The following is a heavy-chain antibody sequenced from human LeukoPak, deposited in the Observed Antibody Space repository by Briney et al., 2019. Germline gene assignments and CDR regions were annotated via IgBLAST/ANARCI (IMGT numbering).Heavy chain of an antibody. V-gene: IGHV1-18*01. CDR3: ARTPLMYYDFWSGYYTDIPRSFDY. CDR2: ISAYNGNT. Sequence: ASVKVSCKASGYTFTSYGISWVRQAPGQGLEWMGWISAYNGNTNYAQKLQGRATMTTDTSTSTAYMELRSLRSDDTAVYYCARTPLMYYDFWSGYYTDIPRSFDYWGQGTLVTVSS. J-gene: IGHJ4*02. CDR1: GYTFTSYG. D-gene: IGHD3-3*01.